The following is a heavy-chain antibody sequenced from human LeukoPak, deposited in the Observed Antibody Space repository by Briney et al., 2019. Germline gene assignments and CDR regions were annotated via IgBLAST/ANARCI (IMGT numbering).Heavy chain of an antibody. J-gene: IGHJ3*02. D-gene: IGHD2-2*01. CDR2: ISYDGSNK. Sequence: WIRQAPGKGLEWVAVISYDGSNKYYADSVKGRFTISRDNSKNTLYLQMNSLRAEDTAVYYCARERGGYCSTTSCPQGARVAFDIWGQGTMVTVSS. V-gene: IGHV3-33*05. CDR3: ARERGGYCSTTSCPQGARVAFDI.